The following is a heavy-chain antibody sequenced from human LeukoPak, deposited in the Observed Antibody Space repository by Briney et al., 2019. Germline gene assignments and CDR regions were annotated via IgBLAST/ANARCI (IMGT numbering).Heavy chain of an antibody. J-gene: IGHJ4*02. CDR2: ISGSGGST. D-gene: IGHD7-27*01. Sequence: GGSLRLSCAASGFTFSSYAMSWVRQAPGKGLEWVSAISGSGGSTYYADSVKGRFTISRDNSKNTLYPQMNSLRAEDTAVYYCAKDRRLLTGSFDYWGQGTLVTVSS. CDR1: GFTFSSYA. CDR3: AKDRRLLTGSFDY. V-gene: IGHV3-23*01.